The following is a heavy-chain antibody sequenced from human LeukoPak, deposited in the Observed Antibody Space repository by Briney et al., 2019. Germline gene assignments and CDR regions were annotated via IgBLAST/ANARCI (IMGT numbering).Heavy chain of an antibody. Sequence: GGSLRLSCAASGFTFSSYTMNWVRQAPGKGLEWVSSISSSSSYIFYADSVKGRFTISRDNAKNSLYLQMNSLRAEDTAVYYCAELGITMIGGVWGKGTTVTVSS. D-gene: IGHD3-10*02. V-gene: IGHV3-21*01. CDR3: AELGITMIGGV. CDR1: GFTFSSYT. CDR2: ISSSSSYI. J-gene: IGHJ6*04.